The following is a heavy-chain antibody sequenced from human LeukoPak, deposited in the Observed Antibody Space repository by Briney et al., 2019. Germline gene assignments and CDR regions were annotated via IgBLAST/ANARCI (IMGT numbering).Heavy chain of an antibody. CDR3: ARALRARITGTTASVYGMDV. CDR2: IYYSGST. D-gene: IGHD1-20*01. V-gene: IGHV4-59*01. CDR1: GGSISSYY. Sequence: SETLSLTCTVSGGSISSYYCSWSRQPPGKGLEWIGYIYYSGSTNYNPSLKSRVTISVDTSKNQFSLKLSSVTAADTAVYYCARALRARITGTTASVYGMDVWGQGNTVTVSS. J-gene: IGHJ6*02.